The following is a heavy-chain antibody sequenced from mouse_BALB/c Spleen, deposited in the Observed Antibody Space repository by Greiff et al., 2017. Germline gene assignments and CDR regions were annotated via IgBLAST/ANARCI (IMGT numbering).Heavy chain of an antibody. CDR3: ARDGLSTVVATPYWYFDV. J-gene: IGHJ1*01. Sequence: VQLQQSGAELVRPGVSVKISCKASGYTFTSYWMHWVKQRPGQGLEWIGYINPSTGYTEYNQKFKDKATLTADKSSSTAYMQLSSLTSEDSAVYYCARDGLSTVVATPYWYFDVWGAGTTVTVSS. CDR2: INPSTGYT. D-gene: IGHD1-1*01. V-gene: IGHV1-4*01. CDR1: GYTFTSYW.